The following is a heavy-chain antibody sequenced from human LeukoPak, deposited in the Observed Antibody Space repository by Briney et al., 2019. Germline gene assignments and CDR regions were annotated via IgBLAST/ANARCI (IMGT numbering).Heavy chain of an antibody. V-gene: IGHV4-39*01. D-gene: IGHD4-23*01. CDR3: ARLDLATTVVTPGFDY. J-gene: IGHJ4*02. CDR2: IYYSGST. CDR1: GGSISSSRYY. Sequence: SETLSLTCTVSGGSISSSRYYWGWIRQPPGKGLEWIGSIYYSGSTYYNPSLKSRVTISVDTSKNQFSLKLSSVTAADTAVYYCARLDLATTVVTPGFDYWGQGTLVTVSS.